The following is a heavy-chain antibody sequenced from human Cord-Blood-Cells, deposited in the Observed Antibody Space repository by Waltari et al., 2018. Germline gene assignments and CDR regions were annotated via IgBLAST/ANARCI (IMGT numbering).Heavy chain of an antibody. CDR2: IIPIFGTA. J-gene: IGHJ2*01. CDR3: ARRGNWGVRYFDL. Sequence: GLEWMGGIIPIFGTANYAQKFQGRVTSTADKSTSTAYMELSSLRSEDTAVYYCARRGNWGVRYFDLWGRGTLVTVSS. V-gene: IGHV1-69*06. D-gene: IGHD7-27*01.